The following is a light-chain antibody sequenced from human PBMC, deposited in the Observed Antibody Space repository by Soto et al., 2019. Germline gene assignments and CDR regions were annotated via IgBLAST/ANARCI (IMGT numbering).Light chain of an antibody. V-gene: IGKV4-1*01. CDR2: WAS. CDR3: QQYYITPWT. CDR1: QSVLYSSNNKNY. Sequence: DIVMTQSPDSLAVSLGVRATINCKSSQSVLYSSNNKNYLAWYQQKPGQPPKLLIYWASTRESGVPDRFSGSGSGTDFTLTISSLQAEDVAVYYCQQYYITPWTFGQGTKVEIK. J-gene: IGKJ1*01.